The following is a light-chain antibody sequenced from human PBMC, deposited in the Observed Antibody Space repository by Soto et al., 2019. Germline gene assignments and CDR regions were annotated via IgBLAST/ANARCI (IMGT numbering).Light chain of an antibody. J-gene: IGLJ1*01. Sequence: QSALTQPASVSGSPGQSITIYCTGTSSDVGGYNYVSWYQQHPGKAPKLMIYEVSNRPSGVSNRFSGSKSGNTASLTISGLQAEDEADYFCSSYGSTSTRYVFGTGTKLTVL. CDR2: EVS. V-gene: IGLV2-14*01. CDR3: SSYGSTSTRYV. CDR1: SSDVGGYNY.